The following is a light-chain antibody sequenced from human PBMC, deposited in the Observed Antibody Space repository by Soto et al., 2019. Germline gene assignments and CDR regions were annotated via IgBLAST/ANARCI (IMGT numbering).Light chain of an antibody. CDR1: SSDVVGYNY. V-gene: IGLV2-8*01. CDR2: EVS. Sequence: QSALTQPPSASGSPGQSVTISCTGTSSDVVGYNYVSWYQQHPGKAPKLMIYEVSKRPSGVPDRFSGSKSGTSASLGITGLQTGDEADYYCGTWDRSMNVEVFGTGTKVTVL. CDR3: GTWDRSMNVEV. J-gene: IGLJ1*01.